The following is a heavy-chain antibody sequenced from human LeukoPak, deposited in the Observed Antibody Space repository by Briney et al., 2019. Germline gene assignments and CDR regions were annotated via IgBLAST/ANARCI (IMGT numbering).Heavy chain of an antibody. V-gene: IGHV3-9*03. CDR2: ISWNSGSI. CDR3: AKGLVGSSIADFFDY. CDR1: GFTFDDYA. Sequence: PGGSLRLSCAASGFTFDDYAMHWVRQAPGKGLEWVSGISWNSGSIVYADSVKGRFTISRGNAKNSLYLQMNSLRGEDMALYYCAKGLVGSSIADFFDYWGQGILVTVSS. J-gene: IGHJ4*02. D-gene: IGHD6-6*01.